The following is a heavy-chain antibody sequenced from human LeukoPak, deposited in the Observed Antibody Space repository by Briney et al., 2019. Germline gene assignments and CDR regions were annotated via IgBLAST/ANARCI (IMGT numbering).Heavy chain of an antibody. CDR2: IDHSGST. V-gene: IGHV4-34*01. CDR3: AREGRSTRYYYYYMDV. J-gene: IGHJ6*03. D-gene: IGHD2-2*01. Sequence: SETLSLTCAVYGGSFSGYYWSWIRQPPGKGLEWIGEIDHSGSTNYNPSLKSRVIISVDTSKNQFSLKLSSVTAADTAVYYCAREGRSTRYYYYYMDVWGKGTTVTVSS. CDR1: GGSFSGYY.